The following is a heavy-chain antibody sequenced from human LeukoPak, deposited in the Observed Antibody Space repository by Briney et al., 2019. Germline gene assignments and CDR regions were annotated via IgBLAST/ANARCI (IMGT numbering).Heavy chain of an antibody. Sequence: APVKVPCKASGYTFTGYYMHWVRQAPGQGVEWMGWINPNSGGTNYAQKFQGRVTMTRDTSISTAYMDLSRLRSDDTAVYYCARGYTSGWWLFDYWGQGTLVTVSS. D-gene: IGHD6-19*01. CDR3: ARGYTSGWWLFDY. J-gene: IGHJ4*02. CDR2: INPNSGGT. V-gene: IGHV1-2*02. CDR1: GYTFTGYY.